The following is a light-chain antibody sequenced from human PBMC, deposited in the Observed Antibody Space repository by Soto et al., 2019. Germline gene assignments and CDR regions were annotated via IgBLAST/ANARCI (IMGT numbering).Light chain of an antibody. V-gene: IGKV3-15*01. J-gene: IGKJ1*01. CDR1: QSVRSN. CDR2: GAS. CDR3: QQYNNWWT. Sequence: EIVMTQSPATLSVSPGERATLSCRASQSVRSNLAWYQQKPGQAPRLLISGASTRATGIPARFSGSGSETEFTLTISSLQSEDFAVYYCQQYNNWWTFGQGTKVEIK.